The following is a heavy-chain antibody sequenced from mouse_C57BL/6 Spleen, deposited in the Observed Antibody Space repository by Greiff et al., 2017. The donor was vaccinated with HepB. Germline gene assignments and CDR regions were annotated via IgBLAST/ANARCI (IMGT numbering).Heavy chain of an antibody. CDR3: TLVITTVVDGNY. V-gene: IGHV1-15*01. Sequence: VHLVESGAELVRPGASVTLSCKASGYTFTDYEMHWVKQTPVHGLEWIGAIDPETGGTAYNQKFKGKAILTADKSSSTAYMELRSLTSEDSAVYYCTLVITTVVDGNYWGQGTTLTVSS. CDR2: IDPETGGT. D-gene: IGHD1-1*01. CDR1: GYTFTDYE. J-gene: IGHJ2*01.